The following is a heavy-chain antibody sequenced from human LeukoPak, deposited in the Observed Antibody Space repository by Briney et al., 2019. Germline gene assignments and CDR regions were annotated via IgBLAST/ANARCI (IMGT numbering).Heavy chain of an antibody. Sequence: GGSLRLSCTVSGFTVSSNSMSWVRQPPGKGLEWVSSIFPSGGEIHYADSVRGRFTISRDNSKSTLSLQMNSLRAEDTAIYYCATYRQVLLPFESWGQGTLVTVSS. D-gene: IGHD2-8*02. V-gene: IGHV3-53*01. CDR1: GFTVSSNS. CDR3: ATYRQVLLPFES. CDR2: IFPSGGEI. J-gene: IGHJ4*02.